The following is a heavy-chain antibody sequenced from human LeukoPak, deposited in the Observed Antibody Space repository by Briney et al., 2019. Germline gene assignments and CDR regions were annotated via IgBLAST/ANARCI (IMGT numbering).Heavy chain of an antibody. CDR3: ARGARSGTQWFY. J-gene: IGHJ4*02. V-gene: IGHV4-34*01. CDR1: GGSFSGCY. Sequence: SETLSLTCAVYGGSFSGCYWSWIRQPPGKGLEWIGEINHSGSTNYNPSLKSRVTISVDTSKNQFSLKLSSVTAADTAVYYCARGARSGTQWFYWGQGTLVTVSS. CDR2: INHSGST. D-gene: IGHD2-2*01.